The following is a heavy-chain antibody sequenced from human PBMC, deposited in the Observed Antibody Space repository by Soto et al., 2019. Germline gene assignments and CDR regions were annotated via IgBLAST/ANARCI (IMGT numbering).Heavy chain of an antibody. J-gene: IGHJ4*02. CDR3: AKDQEYSSGWLFRY. D-gene: IGHD6-19*01. V-gene: IGHV3-23*01. CDR2: ISGSGGST. Sequence: EVQLLESGGGLVQPGGSLRPSCAASGLTFGSYAMSWVRQAPGKGREWVSAISGSGGSTYYADSVKGRFTISRDNSKNTLYLQMNSLRAEDTAVYYCAKDQEYSSGWLFRYWGQGTLVTVSS. CDR1: GLTFGSYA.